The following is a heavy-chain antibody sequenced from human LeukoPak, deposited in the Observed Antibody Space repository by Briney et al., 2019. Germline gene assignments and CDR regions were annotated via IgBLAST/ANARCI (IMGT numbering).Heavy chain of an antibody. CDR2: IWFDGSNK. D-gene: IGHD3-10*01. CDR3: ARGDYYGSGGGY. Sequence: GGSLTLSCAASGFTFSSYGMHWVRQAPGTGLEWVAVIWFDGSNKSYADSVKGRLTTSRDNSNNTLYLQMDGLRAEDTAVYSCARGDYYGSGGGYWGQGTLVTVAS. V-gene: IGHV3-33*08. CDR1: GFTFSSYG. J-gene: IGHJ4*02.